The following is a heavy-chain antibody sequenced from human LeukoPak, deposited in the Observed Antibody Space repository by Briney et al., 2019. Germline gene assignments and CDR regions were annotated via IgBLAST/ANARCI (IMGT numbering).Heavy chain of an antibody. J-gene: IGHJ4*02. CDR3: ARDSPISMMVIVDHLSYFDY. D-gene: IGHD3-22*01. Sequence: ASVKVSCKVSGYTLTELSMHWVRQAPGKGLEWMGGFDSEDGETIYAQKFQGRVTMTEDTSTDTAYMELSSLRSEDTAVYYCARDSPISMMVIVDHLSYFDYWGQGTLVTVSS. V-gene: IGHV1-24*01. CDR2: FDSEDGET. CDR1: GYTLTELS.